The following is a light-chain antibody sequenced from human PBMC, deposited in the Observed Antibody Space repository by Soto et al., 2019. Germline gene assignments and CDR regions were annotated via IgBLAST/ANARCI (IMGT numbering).Light chain of an antibody. V-gene: IGKV3-20*01. CDR2: GAS. CDR1: KSVSNN. CDR3: QHYGRAVR. Sequence: EVVLTQSPGTLSLSPGERATLACRASKSVSNNVPWYQQKSGQPPRLLIYGASSRASGIPDRFSGSGSGTDFTATISCGEPEDFALYYCQHYGRAVRVGRGTKVVIK. J-gene: IGKJ1*01.